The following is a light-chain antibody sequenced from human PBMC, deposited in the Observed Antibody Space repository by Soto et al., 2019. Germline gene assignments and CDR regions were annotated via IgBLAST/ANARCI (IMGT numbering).Light chain of an antibody. CDR3: QQYNNWPLT. V-gene: IGKV3-11*01. Sequence: EIVLTQSPATLSLSPGERATLSCRASQSVSSYLAWYQQRPGQAPRLLIYDASNRATGIPARFSGSGSGTEFTLTISSLQSEDFAVYYCQQYNNWPLTCGQGTRLEIK. CDR1: QSVSSY. CDR2: DAS. J-gene: IGKJ5*01.